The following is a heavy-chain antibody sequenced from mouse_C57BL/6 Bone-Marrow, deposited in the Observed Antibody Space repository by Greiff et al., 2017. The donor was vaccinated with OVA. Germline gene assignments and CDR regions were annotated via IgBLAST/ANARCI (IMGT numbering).Heavy chain of an antibody. CDR2: ISSGSSTI. CDR1: GFTFSDYG. Sequence: EVQLQQSGGGLVKPGGSLKLSCAASGFTFSDYGMHWVRQAPEKGLEWVAYISSGSSTIYYADTVKGRFTISRDNAKNTLFLQMTSLRSEDTAMYYCASPYYYGSPWFAYWGQGTLVTVSA. CDR3: ASPYYYGSPWFAY. V-gene: IGHV5-17*01. D-gene: IGHD1-1*01. J-gene: IGHJ3*01.